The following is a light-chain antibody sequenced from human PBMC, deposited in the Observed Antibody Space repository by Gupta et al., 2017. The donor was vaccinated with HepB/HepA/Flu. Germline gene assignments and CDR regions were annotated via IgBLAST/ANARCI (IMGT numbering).Light chain of an antibody. CDR3: SSYTSSNALI. Sequence: SALTQPASVSGSPGQSITISCAGTSRDVGTYNFVSWYQQHPGKAPNLMIYDFSNRPSGVSNRFSGSKSCNTASLTISGLQAKDEADYYGSSYTSSNALIVGGWTKLTVL. J-gene: IGLJ2*01. V-gene: IGLV2-14*01. CDR1: SRDVGTYNF. CDR2: DFS.